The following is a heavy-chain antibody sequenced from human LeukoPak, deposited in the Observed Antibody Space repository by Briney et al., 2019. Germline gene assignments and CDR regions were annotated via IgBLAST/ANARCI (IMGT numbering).Heavy chain of an antibody. Sequence: GGSLILSCAASGFTFSSYSMNWVRQAPGKGLEWVSSISSSSSYIYYADSVKGRFTISRDNAKNSLYLQMNSLRAEDTAVYYCAREHSSGYYLDYWGQGTLVTVSS. D-gene: IGHD3-22*01. CDR3: AREHSSGYYLDY. CDR1: GFTFSSYS. J-gene: IGHJ4*02. CDR2: ISSSSSYI. V-gene: IGHV3-21*01.